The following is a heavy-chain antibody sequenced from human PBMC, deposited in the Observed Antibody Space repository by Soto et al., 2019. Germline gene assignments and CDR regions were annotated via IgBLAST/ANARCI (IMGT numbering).Heavy chain of an antibody. J-gene: IGHJ4*02. Sequence: PGGSLRLSCAASGFTFTSYTMNWVRQAPGKGLERVSSISSSSDYIYYADSMKGRVTISRDNAKNSLFLDMNSLTGEDTAVYYCARARVYATGPLDFWGQGTLVTVSS. CDR1: GFTFTSYT. CDR2: ISSSSDYI. D-gene: IGHD6-13*01. CDR3: ARARVYATGPLDF. V-gene: IGHV3-21*06.